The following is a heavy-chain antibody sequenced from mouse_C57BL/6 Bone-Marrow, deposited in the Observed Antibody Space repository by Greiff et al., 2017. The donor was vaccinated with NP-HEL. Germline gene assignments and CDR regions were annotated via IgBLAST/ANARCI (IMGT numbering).Heavy chain of an antibody. Sequence: QVQLQQPGAELVRPGSSVKLSCKASGYTFTSYWMHWVKQRPIQGLEWIGNIDPSDSETNYNQKFKDKATLTVDKSSSTAYMQLSSLTSADSAVYYCRGSSYESYWYFDVWGTGTTVTVSS. J-gene: IGHJ1*03. V-gene: IGHV1-52*01. CDR1: GYTFTSYW. CDR2: IDPSDSET. CDR3: RGSSYESYWYFDV. D-gene: IGHD1-1*01.